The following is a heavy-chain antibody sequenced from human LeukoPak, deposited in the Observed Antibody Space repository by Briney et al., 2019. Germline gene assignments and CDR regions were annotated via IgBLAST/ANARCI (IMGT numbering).Heavy chain of an antibody. J-gene: IGHJ6*03. D-gene: IGHD6-19*01. CDR3: ARRNSIAVAGTKYYYMDV. Sequence: GESLKISCHGSGYAFPSYWIGWVRQMPGKGLEWMGHIFPGDSDTRYSPSFRGQVTISADTSIRNVYLQWNSLQASDTAMYYCARRNSIAVAGTKYYYMDVWGKGTTVTVSS. V-gene: IGHV5-51*01. CDR1: GYAFPSYW. CDR2: IFPGDSDT.